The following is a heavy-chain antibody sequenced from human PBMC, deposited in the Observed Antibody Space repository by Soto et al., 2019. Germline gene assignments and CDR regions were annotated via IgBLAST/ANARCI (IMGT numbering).Heavy chain of an antibody. V-gene: IGHV1-8*02. CDR2: MNPNSGNT. CDR1: GGTFSSYT. CDR3: ARRKELVVWSGSAFDI. Sequence: ASVKVSCKASGGTFSSYTINWVRQATGQGLEWMGWMNPNSGNTGYAQKFQGRVTMTRNTSISTAYMELSSLRSEDTAVYYCARRKELVVWSGSAFDIWGQGTMVTVSS. D-gene: IGHD3-3*01. J-gene: IGHJ3*02.